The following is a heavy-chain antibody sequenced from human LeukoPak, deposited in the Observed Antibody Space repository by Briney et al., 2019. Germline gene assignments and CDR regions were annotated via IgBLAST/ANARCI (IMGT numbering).Heavy chain of an antibody. CDR3: ARARYCTNGVCSFYYFDY. Sequence: GASVKVSCKASGYTFTSYDINWVRQATGQGLEWMGWMNPNSGNTGYAQKFQGRVTMTRNTSISTAYMELSSLRSEDTAVYYCARARYCTNGVCSFYYFDYWGQGTLVTVSS. J-gene: IGHJ4*02. CDR1: GYTFTSYD. V-gene: IGHV1-8*01. D-gene: IGHD2-8*01. CDR2: MNPNSGNT.